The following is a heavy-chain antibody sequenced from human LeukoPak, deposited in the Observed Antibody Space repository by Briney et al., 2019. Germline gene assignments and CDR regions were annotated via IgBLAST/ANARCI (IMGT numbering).Heavy chain of an antibody. D-gene: IGHD6-13*01. CDR1: GFTFSSCG. Sequence: GGSLRLSCAASGFTFSSCGMHWVRQAPGKGLEWVAFIRYDGSNKYYADSVKGRFTISRDNSKNTLYLQMNSLRAEDTAVYYCAKGREGIAAAGIFDYWGQGTLVTVSS. V-gene: IGHV3-30*02. CDR2: IRYDGSNK. J-gene: IGHJ4*02. CDR3: AKGREGIAAAGIFDY.